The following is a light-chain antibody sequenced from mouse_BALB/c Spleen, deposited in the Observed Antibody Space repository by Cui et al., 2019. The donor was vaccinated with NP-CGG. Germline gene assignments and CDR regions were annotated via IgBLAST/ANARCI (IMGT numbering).Light chain of an antibody. CDR3: ALWYSNHWV. Sequence: QAVVTQESPLTTSPGETVTLTCRSSIGAVTTSNYANWVQEKPDHLFTGLIGGTNNRTPGVPARFSGSLIGDKAALIITGAQTEDEAIYFCALWYSNHWVFGGGTKLTVL. J-gene: IGLJ1*01. CDR1: IGAVTTSNY. CDR2: GTN. V-gene: IGLV1*01.